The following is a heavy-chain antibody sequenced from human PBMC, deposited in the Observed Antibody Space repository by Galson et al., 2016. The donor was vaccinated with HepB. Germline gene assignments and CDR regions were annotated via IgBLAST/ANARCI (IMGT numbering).Heavy chain of an antibody. J-gene: IGHJ5*02. D-gene: IGHD3-9*01. V-gene: IGHV2-5*02. CDR2: FYRDDDR. CDR3: ASRGSAGYFSGFDP. Sequence: PALVKPTQTLTLTCTFSGFSLTSGRAGVGWIRQPPGKALEWVALFYRDDDRRYNPSLKSRLTITTDPSRDQVILTMTNMEPVDTGTYYCASRGSAGYFSGFDPWGQGTQVTVSS. CDR1: GFSLTSGRAG.